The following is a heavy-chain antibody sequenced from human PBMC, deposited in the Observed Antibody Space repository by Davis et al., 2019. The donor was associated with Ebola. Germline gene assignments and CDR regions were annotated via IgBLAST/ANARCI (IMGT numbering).Heavy chain of an antibody. CDR2: IFYSGST. J-gene: IGHJ4*02. Sequence: SETLSLTCTVSGGSIISSSSYWGWIRQPPRKGLEWIGSIFYSGSTYYNPSLKSRVTISVDTSKNQFSLKLSSVTAADTALYYCARGQQLPYYFDYWGQGTLVTVSS. D-gene: IGHD6-13*01. CDR1: GGSIISSSSY. CDR3: ARGQQLPYYFDY. V-gene: IGHV4-39*01.